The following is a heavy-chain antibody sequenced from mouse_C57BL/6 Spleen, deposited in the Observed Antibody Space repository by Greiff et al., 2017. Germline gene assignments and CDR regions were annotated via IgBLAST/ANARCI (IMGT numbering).Heavy chain of an antibody. CDR1: GYTFTDYY. Sequence: EVQLQQSGPELVKPGASVKISCKASGYTFTDYYMNWVKQSHGKSLEWIGDINPNNGGTSYNQKFKGKATLTVDKSSSTAYMELRSLTSEDSAVYYCARRSTMVTTFDYWGQGTTLTVSS. CDR3: ARRSTMVTTFDY. D-gene: IGHD2-2*01. V-gene: IGHV1-26*01. CDR2: INPNNGGT. J-gene: IGHJ2*01.